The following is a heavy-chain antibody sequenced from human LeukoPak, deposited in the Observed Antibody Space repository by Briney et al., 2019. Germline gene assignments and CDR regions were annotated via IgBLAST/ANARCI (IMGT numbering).Heavy chain of an antibody. CDR2: IIPIFGTA. V-gene: IGHV1-69*13. CDR3: ARDGGDGYNEVYFDY. D-gene: IGHD5-24*01. CDR1: GGTFSSYA. J-gene: IGHJ4*02. Sequence: SVKVSCKASGGTFSSYAISWVRQAPGQGLEWMGGIIPIFGTANYAQKFQGRVTITADESTSTAYMGLSSLRSEDTAVYYCARDGGDGYNEVYFDYWGQGTLVTVSS.